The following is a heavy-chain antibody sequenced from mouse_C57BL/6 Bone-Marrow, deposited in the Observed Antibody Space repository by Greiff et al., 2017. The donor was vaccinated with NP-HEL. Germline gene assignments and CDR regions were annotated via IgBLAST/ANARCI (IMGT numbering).Heavy chain of an antibody. CDR2: IDPENGDT. D-gene: IGHD1-1*01. CDR1: GFNIKDDY. V-gene: IGHV14-4*01. CDR3: TTDYYSRSYERDWYFGV. Sequence: EVQLQQSGAELVRPGASVKLSCTASGFNIKDDYMHWVKQRPEQGLEWIGWIDPENGDTEYASKFQGKATITADTSSNTAYLQLSSLTSEDTAVYYCTTDYYSRSYERDWYFGVWGTGATVTVSS. J-gene: IGHJ1*03.